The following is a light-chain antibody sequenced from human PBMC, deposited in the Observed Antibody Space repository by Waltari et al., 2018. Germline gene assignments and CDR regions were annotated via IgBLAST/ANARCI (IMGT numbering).Light chain of an antibody. V-gene: IGKV3-20*01. J-gene: IGKJ1*01. Sequence: EVVLTQSPGTLSLSPGERANLSCRASQSVGKYLAWYRQKPGQAPRLLIYDAATRATGVPDRFSGSGFGTDFSLTISRLEPEDFAVYYCQKYVNLPATFGQGTRVEIK. CDR2: DAA. CDR1: QSVGKY. CDR3: QKYVNLPAT.